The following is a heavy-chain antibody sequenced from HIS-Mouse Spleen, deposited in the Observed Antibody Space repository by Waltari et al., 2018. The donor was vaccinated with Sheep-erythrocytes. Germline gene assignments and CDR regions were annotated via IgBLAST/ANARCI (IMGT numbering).Heavy chain of an antibody. CDR2: IYYSGSN. J-gene: IGHJ4*02. CDR3: ARLYYYDSSGYYFDY. CDR1: GGSISSSSYY. Sequence: QLQLQESGPGLVKPSETLSLTCTVSGGSISSSSYYWGWIRQPPGKGLEWIGSIYYSGSNYYNPSLKSRVTISVYTSKNQFSLKLSSVTAADTAVYYCARLYYYDSSGYYFDYWGQGTLVTVSS. V-gene: IGHV4-39*01. D-gene: IGHD3-22*01.